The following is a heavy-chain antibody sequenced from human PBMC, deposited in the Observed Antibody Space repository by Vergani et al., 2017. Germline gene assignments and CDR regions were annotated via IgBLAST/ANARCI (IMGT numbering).Heavy chain of an antibody. Sequence: QVQLVQSGAEVKKPGASVKVSCKVSGYTLTELSMHWVRQAPGKGLEWMGGFDPEDGETIYAQKFQGRVTMTEETSTDTAYMELSSLGSEDTAVYYCATSDIVVVPAAPSGDYYYYGMDVWGQGTTVTVSS. CDR2: FDPEDGET. CDR3: ATSDIVVVPAAPSGDYYYYGMDV. J-gene: IGHJ6*02. V-gene: IGHV1-24*01. D-gene: IGHD2-2*01. CDR1: GYTLTELS.